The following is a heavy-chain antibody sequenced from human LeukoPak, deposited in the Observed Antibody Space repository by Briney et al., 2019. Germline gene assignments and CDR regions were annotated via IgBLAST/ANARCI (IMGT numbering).Heavy chain of an antibody. CDR2: IYYSGST. J-gene: IGHJ6*02. CDR1: GGSISSYY. CDR3: AXEPRYSYGSSYGMDV. Sequence: KTSETLSLTCTVSGGSISSYYWSWLRQPPGKGLEWIGYIYYSGSTNYNPSLKSRVTISVDTSKNQFSLKLSSVTAADTAVYYCAXEPRYSYGSSYGMDVWGQGTTVTVSS. V-gene: IGHV4-59*01. D-gene: IGHD5-18*01.